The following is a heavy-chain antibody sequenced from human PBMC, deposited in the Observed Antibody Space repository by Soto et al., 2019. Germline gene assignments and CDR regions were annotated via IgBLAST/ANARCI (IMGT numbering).Heavy chain of an antibody. J-gene: IGHJ4*02. V-gene: IGHV1-69*01. CDR1: GGTFSRYT. Sequence: QVQLVQSGAEVKKPGSSVKVSCKASGGTFSRYTITWVRQAPGQGLAWMGGITPMFGTPNYAQKFQGRVTITADEPTSTAYMELSSLRSEDTAMYYCARDGTLYDSSAYYYLYWGQGTLVTVSS. CDR2: ITPMFGTP. CDR3: ARDGTLYDSSAYYYLY. D-gene: IGHD3-22*01.